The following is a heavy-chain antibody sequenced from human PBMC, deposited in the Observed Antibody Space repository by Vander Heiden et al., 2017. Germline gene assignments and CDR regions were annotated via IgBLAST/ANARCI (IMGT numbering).Heavy chain of an antibody. Sequence: QVQLVQSGAEVKKPGSSVKVSCKASGGTFSSYAISWVRQAPGQGLEWMGGIIPILGIANYAQKFQGRVTITADKSTSTAYMERSRLRSEDTAVYYCARAGVPAAIGNWFDPWGQGTLVTVSS. D-gene: IGHD2-2*02. CDR3: ARAGVPAAIGNWFDP. CDR2: IIPILGIA. J-gene: IGHJ5*02. CDR1: GGTFSSYA. V-gene: IGHV1-69*10.